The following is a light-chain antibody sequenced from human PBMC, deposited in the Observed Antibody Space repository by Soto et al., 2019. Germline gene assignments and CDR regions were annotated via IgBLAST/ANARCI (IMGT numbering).Light chain of an antibody. Sequence: EIVLTQSPATLSLSPGERATLSCRASQSVSSYLAWYQQKPGQAPRLLIYDASNRATGIPARFSGSVSGTDFTLTISSPEPEDVAVYYCQQRSNWPRTFGQGTKVEIK. V-gene: IGKV3-11*01. CDR3: QQRSNWPRT. CDR2: DAS. CDR1: QSVSSY. J-gene: IGKJ1*01.